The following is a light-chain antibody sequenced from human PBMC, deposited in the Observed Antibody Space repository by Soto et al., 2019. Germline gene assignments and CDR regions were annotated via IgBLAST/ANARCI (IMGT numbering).Light chain of an antibody. CDR3: QSYDSSLREV. Sequence: QSVLTQPPLVSGAPGQRVTISCAGSSSNIGAGYDVHWYQQLPGTAPKLLIYGNSNRPSGVPDRFSGSKSGTSASLAITGLQAEDEADYYCQSYDSSLREVFGGGTKVTVL. CDR2: GNS. J-gene: IGLJ2*01. CDR1: SSNIGAGYD. V-gene: IGLV1-40*01.